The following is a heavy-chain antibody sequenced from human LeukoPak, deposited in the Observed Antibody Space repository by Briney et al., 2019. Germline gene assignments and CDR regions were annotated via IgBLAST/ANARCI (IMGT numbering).Heavy chain of an antibody. V-gene: IGHV3-7*01. CDR2: INLDGSEK. J-gene: IGHJ4*02. Sequence: QAGGSLRLSCAASGFTFRNYWMSWVRQAPGKGLEGVANINLDGSEKYYVDSVKGRFTISRDNAKNSLYLRMTSLRAEDTAVYYCARDARVVIDYWGQGTLVTVSS. CDR3: ARDARVVIDY. CDR1: GFTFRNYW. D-gene: IGHD2-2*01.